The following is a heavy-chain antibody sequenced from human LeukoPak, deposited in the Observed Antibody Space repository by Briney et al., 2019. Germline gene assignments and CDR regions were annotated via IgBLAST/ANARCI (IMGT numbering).Heavy chain of an antibody. D-gene: IGHD3-22*01. V-gene: IGHV3-23*01. J-gene: IGHJ4*02. CDR1: GLTFSSYA. Sequence: GGSLRLSCAAPGLTFSSYAMSWVRQAPGKGLEWVSAISGSGGSTYYADSVKGRFTISRDNSKNTLYLQMNSLRAEDTAVYYCAKHKRVVVVTVIDYWGQGTLVTVSS. CDR3: AKHKRVVVVTVIDY. CDR2: ISGSGGST.